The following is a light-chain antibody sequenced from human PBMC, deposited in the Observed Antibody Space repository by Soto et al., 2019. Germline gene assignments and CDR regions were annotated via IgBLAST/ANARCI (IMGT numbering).Light chain of an antibody. V-gene: IGKV1-39*01. CDR3: QQGYSTPRT. Sequence: DIQMTQSPSSLSASVGDRVTITCRASQSISSYLNWYQQKPGKAPKLLIYAASSLQSGVPSRFSGSGSVTDFTLTISGLQPEDFANYYCQQGYSTPRTFGQGTKVEIK. J-gene: IGKJ1*01. CDR2: AAS. CDR1: QSISSY.